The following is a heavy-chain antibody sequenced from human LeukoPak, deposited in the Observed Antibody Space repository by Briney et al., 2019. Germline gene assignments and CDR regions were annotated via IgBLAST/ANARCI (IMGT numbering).Heavy chain of an antibody. J-gene: IGHJ4*02. Sequence: PGGSLRLSCAASGFSFSSFWMSWVRQAPGKGLEWVANIKEDGSEKKYVDSVKGRFTVSGDNVKNALFMQMNSLKVEDTAVYYCVRDYVWESHRQFDYWGQGTMVTVSS. CDR1: GFSFSSFW. V-gene: IGHV3-7*01. D-gene: IGHD3-16*01. CDR2: IKEDGSEK. CDR3: VRDYVWESHRQFDY.